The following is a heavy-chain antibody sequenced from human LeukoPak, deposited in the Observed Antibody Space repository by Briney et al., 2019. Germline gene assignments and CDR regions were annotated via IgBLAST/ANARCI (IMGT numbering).Heavy chain of an antibody. D-gene: IGHD5-12*01. CDR1: GYSISSGYY. J-gene: IGHJ4*02. Sequence: PSETLSLTCTVSGYSISSGYYWGWIRQPPGKGLEWIGSIYHSGSTYYNPSLKSRVTISVDTSKNQFSLKLSSVTAADTAVYYCARRRGGYSGYDRGYYFDYWGQGTLVTVSS. CDR2: IYHSGST. V-gene: IGHV4-38-2*02. CDR3: ARRRGGYSGYDRGYYFDY.